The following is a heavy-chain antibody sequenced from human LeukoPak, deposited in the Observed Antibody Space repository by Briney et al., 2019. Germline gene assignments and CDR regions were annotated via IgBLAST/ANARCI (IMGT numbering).Heavy chain of an antibody. J-gene: IGHJ5*02. V-gene: IGHV4-31*03. D-gene: IGHD2-15*01. CDR2: IYYSGST. Sequence: SQTLSLTCTVSGGSISSGGYYWSWIRQHPGKGLEWIGYIYYSGSTYYNPSLKSRVTISVDTSKNQFSLKLSSVTAADTAVYYCAREGDDEGYCSGGSCYSFDPWGQGTLVTASS. CDR1: GGSISSGGYY. CDR3: AREGDDEGYCSGGSCYSFDP.